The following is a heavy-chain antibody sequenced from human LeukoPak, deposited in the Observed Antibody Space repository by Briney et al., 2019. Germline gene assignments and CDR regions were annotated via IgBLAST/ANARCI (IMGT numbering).Heavy chain of an antibody. D-gene: IGHD5-12*01. Sequence: PRASVKVSCKASGGTFSSYAISWVRQAPGQGLEWMGRIIPILGIANYAQKFQGRVTITADKSTSTAYMELSSLRSEDTAVYYCARDLRYAGNYYYYGMDVWGHGTTVTVSS. V-gene: IGHV1-69*04. CDR1: GGTFSSYA. CDR3: ARDLRYAGNYYYYGMDV. CDR2: IIPILGIA. J-gene: IGHJ6*02.